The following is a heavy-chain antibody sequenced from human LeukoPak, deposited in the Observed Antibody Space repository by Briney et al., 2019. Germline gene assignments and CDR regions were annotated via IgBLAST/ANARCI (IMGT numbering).Heavy chain of an antibody. J-gene: IGHJ5*02. CDR1: GFTFSDYY. Sequence: GGSLRLSCAASGFTFSDYYMSWIRQAPGKGLEWVSYISSSGSTIYYADSVKGRFTVSRDNAKNSLYLQMNSLRAEDTAVYYCAKDTQYYDSGTWGQGTLVTVSS. CDR3: AKDTQYYDSGT. CDR2: ISSSGSTI. D-gene: IGHD3-22*01. V-gene: IGHV3-11*01.